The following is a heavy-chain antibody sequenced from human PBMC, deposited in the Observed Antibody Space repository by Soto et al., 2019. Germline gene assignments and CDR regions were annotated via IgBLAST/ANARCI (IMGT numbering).Heavy chain of an antibody. CDR1: GYSFTTYW. V-gene: IGHV5-51*01. CDR3: ERGGADYYYDGNGYYQIDS. Sequence: PGESLKISCQGSGYSFTTYWIVWVRQMPGKGLECMGVIYPDDSDTIYSPSFQGQVIISADKSISTAYLQWSSLKASDTAMYYCERGGADYYYDGNGYYQIDSWGQGTLVTVSS. D-gene: IGHD3-22*01. CDR2: IYPDDSDT. J-gene: IGHJ4*02.